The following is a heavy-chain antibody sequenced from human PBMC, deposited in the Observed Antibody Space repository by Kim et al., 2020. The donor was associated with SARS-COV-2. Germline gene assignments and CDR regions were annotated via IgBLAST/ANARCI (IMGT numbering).Heavy chain of an antibody. CDR3: AKFGPTTGTLSHNWFDP. J-gene: IGHJ5*02. CDR2: IYPGDSDT. Sequence: GESLKISCKGSGYSFTSYWIGWVRQMPGKGLEWMGIIYPGDSDTRYSPSFQGQVTISVDKSISTAYLQWSSLKASDTAMYYCAKFGPTTGTLSHNWFDPWCQGTLVTVSS. D-gene: IGHD4-17*01. V-gene: IGHV5-51*01. CDR1: GYSFTSYW.